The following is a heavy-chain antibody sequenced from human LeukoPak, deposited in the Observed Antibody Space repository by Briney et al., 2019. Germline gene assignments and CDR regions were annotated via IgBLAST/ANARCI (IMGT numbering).Heavy chain of an antibody. CDR1: GGSISSYY. CDR2: IYYSGST. D-gene: IGHD3-10*01. J-gene: IGHJ4*02. Sequence: PSETLSLTCTVSGGSISSYYWSWIRQPPGKGLEWIGYIYYSGSTNYNPSLKSRVTISVDTSKNQFSLKLSSVTAADTAVYYCARVDTMVRGVFDYWGQGTLVTVSS. V-gene: IGHV4-59*01. CDR3: ARVDTMVRGVFDY.